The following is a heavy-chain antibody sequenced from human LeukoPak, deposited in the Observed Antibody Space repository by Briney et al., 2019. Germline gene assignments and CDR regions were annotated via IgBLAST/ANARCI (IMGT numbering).Heavy chain of an antibody. D-gene: IGHD6-13*01. CDR1: GGSIIDINYF. V-gene: IGHV4-39*02. CDR3: ARRKVAAEIDY. CDR2: IYYRRNT. Sequence: SETLSLTCTVSGGSIIDINYFWGWVRQPPGKGLEWLGSIYYRRNTYYSPSLKSLVTLFVDTSENHFSLKLSSVTAADTAIYYCARRKVAAEIDYWGQGPLVTVS. J-gene: IGHJ4*02.